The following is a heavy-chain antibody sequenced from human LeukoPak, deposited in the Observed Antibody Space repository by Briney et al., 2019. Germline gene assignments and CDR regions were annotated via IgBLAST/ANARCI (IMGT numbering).Heavy chain of an antibody. CDR3: AKSYNGYESKPDY. CDR2: ISNSGGTT. CDR1: XXTXSSYA. D-gene: IGHD5-12*01. J-gene: IGHJ4*02. Sequence: LRLSXXASXXTXSSYAMRWVRQAPGKGLEWVSSISNSGGTTFYTASVKRRFTISRDNSKITLYLQMNSLRAEDTAVYYCAKSYNGYESKPDYWGQGTLVTVSS. V-gene: IGHV3-23*01.